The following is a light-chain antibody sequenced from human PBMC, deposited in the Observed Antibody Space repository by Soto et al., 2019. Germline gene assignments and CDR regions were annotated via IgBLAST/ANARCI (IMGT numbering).Light chain of an antibody. Sequence: DIQMTQSPSSLSASVGDRVTITCRASQTIGNYLNWYQQKTGKAPKLLIHAASSLQSGVPSRFSGGGSGTDFTLTISRLEPEDFTVYYCHHYETFGQGTKVDIK. J-gene: IGKJ1*01. CDR1: QTIGNY. CDR3: HHYET. CDR2: AAS. V-gene: IGKV1-39*01.